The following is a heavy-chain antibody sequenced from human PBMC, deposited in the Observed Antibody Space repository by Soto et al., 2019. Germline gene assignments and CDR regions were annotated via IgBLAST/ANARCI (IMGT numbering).Heavy chain of an antibody. CDR2: IYYSRST. D-gene: IGHD4-17*01. CDR1: GFSISSYY. Sequence: SETLSLTCTFSGFSISSYYWSWIRQPPGKGLEWIGYIYYSRSTNYNPSLKSRVTISVDTSKNQFSLKLSSVTAADTAVYYCARRALSGDYAQLDIWGQGTMVTVSS. J-gene: IGHJ3*02. V-gene: IGHV4-59*08. CDR3: ARRALSGDYAQLDI.